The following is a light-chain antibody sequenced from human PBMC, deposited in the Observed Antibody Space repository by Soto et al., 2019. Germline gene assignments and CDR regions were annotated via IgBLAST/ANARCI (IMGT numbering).Light chain of an antibody. J-gene: IGKJ4*01. CDR1: QSISSY. CDR2: AAS. Sequence: DIQMTQSPSSLSASVGGRVTITCRASQSISSYLNWYQQKPGKAPKLLIYAASSLQSGVPSRFSGSGSGTDFTLTISSLQPEDFATYYCQQSYSTPQVTFGGGTKVDI. CDR3: QQSYSTPQVT. V-gene: IGKV1-39*01.